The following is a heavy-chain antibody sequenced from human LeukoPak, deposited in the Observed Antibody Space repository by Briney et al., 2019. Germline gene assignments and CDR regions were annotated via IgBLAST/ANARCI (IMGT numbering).Heavy chain of an antibody. V-gene: IGHV3-9*01. CDR2: ISWNSGSI. Sequence: GGSLRLSCAASGFTFDDYAMHWVRQAPGKGLEWGSGISWNSGSIGYADSVKGRFTISRDNAKNSLYLQMNSLRAEDTALYYCAKANYDILTGYYARWGQGTLVTVSS. CDR1: GFTFDDYA. J-gene: IGHJ4*02. D-gene: IGHD3-9*01. CDR3: AKANYDILTGYYAR.